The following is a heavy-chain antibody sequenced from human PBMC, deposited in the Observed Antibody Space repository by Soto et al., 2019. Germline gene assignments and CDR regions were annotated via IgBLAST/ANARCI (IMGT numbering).Heavy chain of an antibody. Sequence: VKVSCKASGGTFSSYAISWVRQAPGQGLEWMGGIIPIFGTANYAQKFQGRVTITADESTSTAYMELSSLRSEDTAVYYCARPRYCISTSCYSYGMDVWGQGTTVTVSS. D-gene: IGHD2-2*01. CDR1: GGTFSSYA. CDR3: ARPRYCISTSCYSYGMDV. J-gene: IGHJ6*02. V-gene: IGHV1-69*01. CDR2: IIPIFGTA.